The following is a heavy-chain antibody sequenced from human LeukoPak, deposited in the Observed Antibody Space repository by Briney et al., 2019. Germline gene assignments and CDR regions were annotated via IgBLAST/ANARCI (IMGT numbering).Heavy chain of an antibody. J-gene: IGHJ4*02. CDR1: GYTFTNYL. CDR2: ITPSVDTA. CDR3: VREESGGYFDY. Sequence: TSVKVSCKASGYTFTNYLLHWVRQAPGQGLEWVGRITPSVDTANYAQKFRDRVTMTRDTSTSTVYMELSSLRSEDTAVYHCVREESGGYFDYWGQGTLVTVSS. V-gene: IGHV1-46*01. D-gene: IGHD2-8*02.